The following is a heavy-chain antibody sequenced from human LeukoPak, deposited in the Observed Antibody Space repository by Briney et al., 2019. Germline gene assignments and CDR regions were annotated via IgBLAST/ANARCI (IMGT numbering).Heavy chain of an antibody. CDR2: INHSGST. V-gene: IGHV4-34*01. J-gene: IGHJ6*03. D-gene: IGHD2-2*02. CDR3: ARRRPRYCSSTSCYTGYYYYYMDV. Sequence: PSETLSLTCAVYGGSFSGYYWSWIRQPPGKGLEWIGEINHSGSTNDNPSLKSRVTISVDTSKNQFSLKLSSVTAADTAVYYCARRRPRYCSSTSCYTGYYYYYMDVWGKGTTVTVSS. CDR1: GGSFSGYY.